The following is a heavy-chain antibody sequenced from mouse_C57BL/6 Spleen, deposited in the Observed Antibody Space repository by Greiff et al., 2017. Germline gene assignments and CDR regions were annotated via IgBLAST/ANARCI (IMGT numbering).Heavy chain of an antibody. J-gene: IGHJ3*01. CDR3: ASYYDYAGFAY. D-gene: IGHD2-4*01. V-gene: IGHV1-9*01. Sequence: QVQLQQSGAELMKPGASVKLSCKATGYTFTGYWIEWVKQRPGHGLEWIGESLPGSGRTNYTEKFKGKAPFTADTSSNTAYMQLSSLTTEDSAIYYCASYYDYAGFAYWGQVTLVTVSA. CDR1: GYTFTGYW. CDR2: SLPGSGRT.